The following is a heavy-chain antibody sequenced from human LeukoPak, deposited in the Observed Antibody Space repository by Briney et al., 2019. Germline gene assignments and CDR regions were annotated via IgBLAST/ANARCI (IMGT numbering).Heavy chain of an antibody. V-gene: IGHV3-48*03. D-gene: IGHD5-12*01. Sequence: PGESLTLSCAASGFTFSSYEMNWVRKAPGQGMEWVSYIRSFGSTISYEDSVKGRFTISRDNAKSSLSLQMSTLRAEDTAVYYCAKVATEAFYFDFWGRGTLVTVSS. CDR2: IRSFGSTI. CDR1: GFTFSSYE. CDR3: AKVATEAFYFDF. J-gene: IGHJ4*02.